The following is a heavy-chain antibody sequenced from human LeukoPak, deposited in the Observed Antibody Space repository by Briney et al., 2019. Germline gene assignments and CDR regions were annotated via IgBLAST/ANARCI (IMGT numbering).Heavy chain of an antibody. D-gene: IGHD3-22*01. J-gene: IGHJ4*02. CDR2: IYSGGST. CDR3: ARGRSFTPNYYGSRGGVH. Sequence: GGSLRLSCAASGFTVSSNYMSWVRQAPGKGLEWVSVIYSGGSTYYADSVKGRFTISRDNSKNTLYLQMNSLRAEATALYYCARGRSFTPNYYGSRGGVHWAQGTLVTVSS. V-gene: IGHV3-53*01. CDR1: GFTVSSNY.